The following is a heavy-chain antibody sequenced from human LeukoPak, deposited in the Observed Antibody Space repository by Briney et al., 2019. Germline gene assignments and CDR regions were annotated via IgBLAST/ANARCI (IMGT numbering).Heavy chain of an antibody. D-gene: IGHD1/OR15-1a*01. CDR1: GGSISGGSYY. Sequence: PSETLSLTCTVSGGSISGGSYYWVWIRQPPGKGLEWIGSIYYSGSTYYNPSLKSRVTISVDTSKNQFSLNLTSVTAADTAMYYCANWNMRTHSHDDWGQGTLVTVPS. CDR3: ANWNMRTHSHDD. CDR2: IYYSGST. J-gene: IGHJ4*02. V-gene: IGHV4-39*07.